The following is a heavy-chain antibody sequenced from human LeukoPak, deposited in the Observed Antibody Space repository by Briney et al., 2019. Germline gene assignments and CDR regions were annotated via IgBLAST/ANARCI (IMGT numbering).Heavy chain of an antibody. Sequence: GGSLRLSCAASGFTVITNDMTWVRQAPGKGLEWVSVLYSDGNTKYADSVQGRFTISRGNSKNTLYLEMNSLSPDDTAVYYCARGVEPLAANTLAYCGQGTLVTVSS. J-gene: IGHJ4*02. CDR1: GFTVITND. V-gene: IGHV3-53*01. D-gene: IGHD1-14*01. CDR3: ARGVEPLAANTLAY. CDR2: LYSDGNT.